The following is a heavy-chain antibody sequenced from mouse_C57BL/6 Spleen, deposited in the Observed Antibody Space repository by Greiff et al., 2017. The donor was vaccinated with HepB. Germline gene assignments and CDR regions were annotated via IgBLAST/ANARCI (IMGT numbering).Heavy chain of an antibody. D-gene: IGHD1-1*01. CDR2: IRLKSDNYAT. V-gene: IGHV6-3*01. CDR1: GFTFSNYW. Sequence: EVKLMESGGGLVQPGGSMKLSCVASGFTFSNYWMNWVRQSPEKGLEWVAQIRLKSDNYATHYAESVKGRFTISRDDSKSSVYLQMNNLRAEDTGIYYCTGESVYYGSFYFDYWGQGTTLTVSS. J-gene: IGHJ2*01. CDR3: TGESVYYGSFYFDY.